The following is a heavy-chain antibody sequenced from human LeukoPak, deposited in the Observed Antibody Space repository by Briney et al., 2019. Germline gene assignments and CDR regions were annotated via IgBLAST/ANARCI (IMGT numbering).Heavy chain of an antibody. J-gene: IGHJ4*02. D-gene: IGHD5-24*01. CDR2: IYSGGST. CDR3: ARYRDGYNYFDY. CDR1: GFTVSSNY. V-gene: IGHV3-53*01. Sequence: GGSLRLSCAASGFTVSSNYMSWVRQAPGKGLEWVSVIYSGGSTYYADSVKGRFTISRDNSKNTLYLQMNSLRAEDTAVYYCARYRDGYNYFDYWGQGTLVTVSS.